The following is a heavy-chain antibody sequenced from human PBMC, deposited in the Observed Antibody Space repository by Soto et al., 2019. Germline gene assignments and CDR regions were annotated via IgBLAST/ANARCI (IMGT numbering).Heavy chain of an antibody. D-gene: IGHD3-22*01. J-gene: IGHJ5*02. CDR1: GYTFSSHG. Sequence: QVQLVQSGAEVKKPGTSVKVSCTASGYTFSSHGISWVRQAPGQGLQWIGWVSGDNANTNYAQSLQGRVTVTTDTSTTKGKRERGSLRLDETAGYYGARVPGYGRSGPCQRGGFDPGGRGPRAIV. CDR2: VSGDNANT. V-gene: IGHV1-18*01. CDR3: ARVPGYGRSGPCQRGGFDP.